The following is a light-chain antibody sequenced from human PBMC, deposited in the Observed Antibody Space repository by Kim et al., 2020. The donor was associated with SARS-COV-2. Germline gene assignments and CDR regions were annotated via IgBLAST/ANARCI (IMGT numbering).Light chain of an antibody. V-gene: IGLV1-44*01. CDR3: AAWDDGLSVVV. Sequence: QSVLTQPPSVSGTPGQTVTVSCSGSDSNLGYNSVSWFQQIPGTAPKLLIYNDYQRSSGVPDPISGSKSGTSASLAISGLQSEDEADYFCAAWDDGLSVVVFSGGTQLAVL. CDR1: DSNLGYNS. CDR2: NDY. J-gene: IGLJ2*01.